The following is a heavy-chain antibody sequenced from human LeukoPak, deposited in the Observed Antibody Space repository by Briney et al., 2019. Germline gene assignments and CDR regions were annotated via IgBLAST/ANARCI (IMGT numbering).Heavy chain of an antibody. V-gene: IGHV4-59*01. Sequence: PSETLSLTCVVYGGSISSYYWSWIRQPPGKGLEWIGYIYYSGSTNYNPSLKSRVTISVDTSKNQFSLKLSSVTAADTAVYYCARSRVSSSDLDYWGQGTLVTVSS. CDR2: IYYSGST. J-gene: IGHJ4*02. CDR1: GGSISSYY. CDR3: ARSRVSSSDLDY. D-gene: IGHD6-6*01.